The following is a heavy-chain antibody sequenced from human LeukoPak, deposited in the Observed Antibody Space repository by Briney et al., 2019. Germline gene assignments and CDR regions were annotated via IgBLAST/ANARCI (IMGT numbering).Heavy chain of an antibody. V-gene: IGHV3-48*01. CDR3: ARKSGGYDFWSGYYLWFDP. CDR2: ISSSSSTI. D-gene: IGHD3-3*01. J-gene: IGHJ5*02. Sequence: GGSLRLSCAASGFTFSSYSMNWVRQAPGKGLEWVSYISSSSSTIHYADSVKGRFTISRDNAKNSLYLQMNSLRAEDTAVYYRARKSGGYDFWSGYYLWFDPWGQGTLVTVSS. CDR1: GFTFSSYS.